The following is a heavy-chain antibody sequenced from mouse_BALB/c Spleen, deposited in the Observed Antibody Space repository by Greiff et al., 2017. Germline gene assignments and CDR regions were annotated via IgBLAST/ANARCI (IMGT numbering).Heavy chain of an antibody. Sequence: EVKLMESGGGLVQPGGSRKLSCAASGFTFSSFGMHWVRQAPEKGLEWVAYISSGSSTIYYADTVKGRFTISRDNPKNTLFLQMTSLRSEDTAMYYCARSGRERNAMDYWGQGTSVTVSS. CDR2: ISSGSSTI. J-gene: IGHJ4*01. CDR3: ARSGRERNAMDY. CDR1: GFTFSSFG. V-gene: IGHV5-17*02.